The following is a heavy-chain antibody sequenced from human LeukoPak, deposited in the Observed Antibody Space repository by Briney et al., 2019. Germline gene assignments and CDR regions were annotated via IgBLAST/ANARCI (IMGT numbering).Heavy chain of an antibody. Sequence: SETLRLTCTVSGGSFSSSSYYWGWIRPPPGKGRVWIGSIYYSGSTYYNPSLKSRVTISVDTSKNQFSLKLSSVTAADTAVYYCARGRSEYSGYDLPDYWGQGTLVTVSS. V-gene: IGHV4-39*01. J-gene: IGHJ4*02. CDR2: IYYSGST. D-gene: IGHD5-12*01. CDR3: ARGRSEYSGYDLPDY. CDR1: GGSFSSSSYY.